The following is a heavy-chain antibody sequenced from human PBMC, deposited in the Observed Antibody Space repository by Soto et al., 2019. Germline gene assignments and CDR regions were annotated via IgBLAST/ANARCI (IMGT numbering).Heavy chain of an antibody. Sequence: QVQLVESGGGVVQPGRSLRLSCAASGFTFSSYGMHWVRQAPGKGLEWVAIIWYDASNKYYADSVKGRFTISRDNSKNTLFLHMTSLRAEDTAVYYCARSYSGYDAVGYWGLGTLVTVSS. CDR3: ARSYSGYDAVGY. V-gene: IGHV3-33*01. CDR1: GFTFSSYG. D-gene: IGHD5-12*01. J-gene: IGHJ4*02. CDR2: IWYDASNK.